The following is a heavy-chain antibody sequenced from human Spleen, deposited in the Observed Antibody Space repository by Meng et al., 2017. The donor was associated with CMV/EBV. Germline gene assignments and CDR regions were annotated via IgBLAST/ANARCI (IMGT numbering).Heavy chain of an antibody. Sequence: GESLKISCAASGFTFSDYYMGWIRQAPGKGLEWVSYISSSGSTIYYADSVKGRFTISRDNAKNSLYLQMNSLRAEDTAVYYCARDLGDQLVWTYWFDPWGQGTLVTVSS. V-gene: IGHV3-11*01. J-gene: IGHJ5*02. D-gene: IGHD2-2*01. CDR3: ARDLGDQLVWTYWFDP. CDR1: GFTFSDYY. CDR2: ISSSGSTI.